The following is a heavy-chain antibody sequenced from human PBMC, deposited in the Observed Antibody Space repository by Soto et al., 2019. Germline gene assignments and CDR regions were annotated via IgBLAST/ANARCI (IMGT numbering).Heavy chain of an antibody. V-gene: IGHV3-74*01. D-gene: IGHD4-4*01. CDR1: GFTFSSYW. J-gene: IGHJ5*02. CDR2: ISGGGSAT. Sequence: GGSLRLSCAASGFTFSSYWMHWVRQAPGKGLEWVSTISGGGSATSYADSVKGHFTISRHNSKNTLYLQMNSLRAEDTAVYYCATVMTVTSSWFDPWGQGTLVTVSS. CDR3: ATVMTVTSSWFDP.